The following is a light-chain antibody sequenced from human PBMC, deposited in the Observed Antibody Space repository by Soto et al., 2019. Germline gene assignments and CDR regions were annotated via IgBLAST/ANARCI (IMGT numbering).Light chain of an antibody. CDR3: QQYNSYSRT. CDR1: QSISSW. V-gene: IGKV1-5*03. CDR2: KAS. J-gene: IGKJ1*01. Sequence: DIQMTQSVSTLSASVGDRVTITCRASQSISSWLAWYQQKPGKAPKLLIYKASSLESGVPSRFSGSGSGTEFTLTISSLQPDDFATYYCQQYNSYSRTFGQGAKVDI.